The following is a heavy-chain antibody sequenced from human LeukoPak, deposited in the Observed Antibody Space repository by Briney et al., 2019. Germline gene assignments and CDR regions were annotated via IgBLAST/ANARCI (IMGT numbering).Heavy chain of an antibody. V-gene: IGHV4-31*03. Sequence: PSETLSLTCTVSGDSLTTDDSFWSWLRQFPGKGLVWISYIHCRGTTNYNPSLKSRLSMSIDMSKDQFSLNLTSVTAADTAIYYCARDGYINDAFDIWGQGIVVTVSS. CDR1: GDSLTTDDSF. CDR3: ARDGYINDAFDI. J-gene: IGHJ3*02. D-gene: IGHD1-1*01. CDR2: IHCRGTT.